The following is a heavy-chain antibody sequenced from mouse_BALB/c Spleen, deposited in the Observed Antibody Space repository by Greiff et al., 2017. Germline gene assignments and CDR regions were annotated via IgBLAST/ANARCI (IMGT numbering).Heavy chain of an antibody. Sequence: EVMLVESGGGLVKPGGSLKLSCAASGFTFSSYAMSWVRQTPEKRLEWVASISSGGSTYYPDSVKGRFTISRDNARNILYLQMSSLRSEDTAMYYCARITTVVGYYYAMDYWGQGTSVTVSS. V-gene: IGHV5-6-5*01. CDR2: ISSGGST. CDR3: ARITTVVGYYYAMDY. D-gene: IGHD1-1*01. J-gene: IGHJ4*01. CDR1: GFTFSSYA.